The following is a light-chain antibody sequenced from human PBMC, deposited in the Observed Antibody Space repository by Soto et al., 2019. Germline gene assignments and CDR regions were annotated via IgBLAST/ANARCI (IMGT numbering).Light chain of an antibody. CDR2: DVS. V-gene: IGLV2-14*01. Sequence: QSALTQPASVSGSPGQSITISCTGTSSDVGAYNYVSWYQQRPGKAPKLMIYDVSNRPSGVSNRFSGSKSGNMASLTISGFQAEDEADYYCSSFRSTSTLYVFGNGTKLTVL. J-gene: IGLJ1*01. CDR3: SSFRSTSTLYV. CDR1: SSDVGAYNY.